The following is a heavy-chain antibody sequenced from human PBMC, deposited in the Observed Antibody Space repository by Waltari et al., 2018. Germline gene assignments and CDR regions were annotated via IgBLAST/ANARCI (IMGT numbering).Heavy chain of an antibody. CDR2: ITSGTTT. CDR1: GFTFSRYA. J-gene: IGHJ5*02. Sequence: EVQLLESGGGLIQPGGSLRLSFGASGFTFSRYAMTWVRQAPGKGLEWVSSITSGTTTYYADSVKGRFTISRDNSKNTLYLQMNSLRAEDTAVYYCAKVVTNWFDPWGQGALVTVSS. V-gene: IGHV3-23*05. CDR3: AKVVTNWFDP. D-gene: IGHD2-21*02.